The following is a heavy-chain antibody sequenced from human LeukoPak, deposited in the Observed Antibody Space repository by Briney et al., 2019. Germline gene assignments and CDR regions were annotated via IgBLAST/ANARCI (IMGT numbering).Heavy chain of an antibody. D-gene: IGHD4-11*01. V-gene: IGHV3-21*01. J-gene: IGHJ4*02. Sequence: PGGSLRLSCAASGLTFSNYNMNWVRQAPGKGLEWVSSISSSSSYIYYADSVKGRFTISRDNAKNSLLLQMNSLRAEDTAVYYCARGTPTTRDFDYWGQGTLVTVSS. CDR1: GLTFSNYN. CDR3: ARGTPTTRDFDY. CDR2: ISSSSSYI.